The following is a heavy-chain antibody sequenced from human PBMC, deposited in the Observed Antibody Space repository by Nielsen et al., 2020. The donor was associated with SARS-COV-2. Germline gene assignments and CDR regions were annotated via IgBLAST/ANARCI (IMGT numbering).Heavy chain of an antibody. Sequence: SETLSLTCAVYGGSFSGYYWSWIRQPPGKGLEWIGEINHSGSTNYNPSLKSRVTISVDTSKNQFSLKLSSVTAADTAVYYCARDPTYYYGSGSYYYYGMDVWGQGTTVTVSS. CDR2: INHSGST. D-gene: IGHD3-10*01. CDR3: ARDPTYYYGSGSYYYYGMDV. J-gene: IGHJ6*02. CDR1: GGSFSGYY. V-gene: IGHV4-34*01.